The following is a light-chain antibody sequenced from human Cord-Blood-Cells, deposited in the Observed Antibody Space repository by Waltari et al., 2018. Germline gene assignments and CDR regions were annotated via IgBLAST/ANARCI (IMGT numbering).Light chain of an antibody. CDR3: SSYTSSSTLDVV. V-gene: IGLV2-14*01. CDR1: GSDAGGYNY. J-gene: IGLJ2*01. Sequence: QSALTQPASVSGSPGQSITISCPGTGSDAGGYNYVSWYQQHPDKAPKLMIYDVSNRPSGVSNRFSGSKSGNTASLTISGLQAEDEADYYCSSYTSSSTLDVVFGGGTKLTVL. CDR2: DVS.